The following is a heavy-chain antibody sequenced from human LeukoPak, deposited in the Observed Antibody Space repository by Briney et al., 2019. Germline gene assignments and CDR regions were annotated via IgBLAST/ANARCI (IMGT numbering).Heavy chain of an antibody. J-gene: IGHJ5*02. V-gene: IGHV4-39*07. CDR1: GGSISSSSYY. CDR3: ARDPGYSRPNWFDP. D-gene: IGHD6-13*01. Sequence: SETLSLTCTVSGGSISSSSYYWGWIRQPPGKGLEWIGSIYYSGSTYYNPSLKSRVTISVDTSKNQFSLKLSSVTAAVTAVYYCARDPGYSRPNWFDPWGQGTLVTVSS. CDR2: IYYSGST.